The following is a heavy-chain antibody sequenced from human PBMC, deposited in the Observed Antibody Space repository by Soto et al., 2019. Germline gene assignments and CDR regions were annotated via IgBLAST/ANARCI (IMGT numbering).Heavy chain of an antibody. CDR2: MSYSGNT. V-gene: IGHV4-59*01. Sequence: PSETLSLTCTVSGAAISSYFWGWIRQPPGKGLEWIGYMSYSGNTNYNPSLKSRVTMSVDTSKNQFSMKLSSVTAADTAVYYCATVRANFDFCDYWGPGTLVTVSS. CDR3: ATVRANFDFCDY. CDR1: GAAISSYF. D-gene: IGHD3-3*01. J-gene: IGHJ4*02.